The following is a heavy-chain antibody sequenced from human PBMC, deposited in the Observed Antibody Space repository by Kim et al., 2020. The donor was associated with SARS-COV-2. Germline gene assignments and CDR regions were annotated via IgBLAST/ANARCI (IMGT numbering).Heavy chain of an antibody. J-gene: IGHJ4*02. V-gene: IGHV3-21*06. D-gene: IGHD3-10*01. CDR2: ISNSGYYI. CDR1: GFTFSTYS. Sequence: GGSLRLSCTASGFTFSTYSMNWVRQAPGKGLEWVSSISNSGYYIYYAGSVKDRFTISRDNTKNSLFLQMNSLRAEDTALYYCARFPEYDYASGTYYPAGHWGQGTLVTVSS. CDR3: ARFPEYDYASGTYYPAGH.